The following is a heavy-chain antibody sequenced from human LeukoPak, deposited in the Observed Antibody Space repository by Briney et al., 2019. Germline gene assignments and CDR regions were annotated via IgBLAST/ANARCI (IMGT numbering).Heavy chain of an antibody. V-gene: IGHV3-48*03. CDR2: ISSSGSTK. CDR1: GFTFSSYE. Sequence: HPGGSLRLSCAASGFTFSSYEMNWVRQAPGKGLEWVSYISSSGSTKYYVDSVKGRFTISRDNSKNTLYLQMNSLRAEDTAVYYCAKVLSGYPYYFDYWGQGTLVTVSS. D-gene: IGHD3-3*01. J-gene: IGHJ4*02. CDR3: AKVLSGYPYYFDY.